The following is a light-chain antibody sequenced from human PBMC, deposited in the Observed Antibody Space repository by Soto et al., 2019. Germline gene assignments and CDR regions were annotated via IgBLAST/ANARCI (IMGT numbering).Light chain of an antibody. CDR2: GAS. V-gene: IGKV1-9*01. CDR3: QQLNNYPALT. CDR1: LGISSY. Sequence: LTQSPSFLSASVGDRVTITCRSTLGISSYLAWYQQKPGNAPKLLIYGASTLQTGVPSRFSGSGSGTEFTLTISSLQAEDFATYYCQQLNNYPALTFGGGTKVEIK. J-gene: IGKJ4*01.